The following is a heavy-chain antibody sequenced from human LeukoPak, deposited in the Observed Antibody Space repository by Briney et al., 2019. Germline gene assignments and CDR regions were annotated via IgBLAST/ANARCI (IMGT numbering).Heavy chain of an antibody. Sequence: GGSLRLSCAASGFTFSSYSMNWVRQAPGKGLEWVSAISGSGGSTYYADSVKGRFTISRDNSKNTLYLQMNSLRAEDTAVYYCAKDAPSDYDSSGYYPYWGQGTLVTVSS. V-gene: IGHV3-23*01. CDR1: GFTFSSYS. CDR3: AKDAPSDYDSSGYYPY. J-gene: IGHJ4*02. D-gene: IGHD3-22*01. CDR2: ISGSGGST.